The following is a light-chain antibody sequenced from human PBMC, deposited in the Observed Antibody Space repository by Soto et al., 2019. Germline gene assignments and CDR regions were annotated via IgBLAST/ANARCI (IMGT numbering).Light chain of an antibody. CDR2: WAS. J-gene: IGKJ1*01. V-gene: IGKV4-1*01. CDR1: QSVLYSSNNKNY. Sequence: DIVMTQSPDSLAVSLGERATINCKSSQSVLYSSNNKNYLAWYQQKPGQPPKLLIYWASTRESGVPDRFSGSGSGTDFTLTINRLEPEDFAVYYCQQYDNSPRTFGQGTKVDIK. CDR3: QQYDNSPRT.